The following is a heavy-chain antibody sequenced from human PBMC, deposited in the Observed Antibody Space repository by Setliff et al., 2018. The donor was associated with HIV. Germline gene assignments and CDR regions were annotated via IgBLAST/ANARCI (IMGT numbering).Heavy chain of an antibody. CDR3: ARATYSSSWYKGLGAFDI. CDR2: IYSGSST. Sequence: ASETLSLSCAASGFTVSGNYMNWVRQAPGKGLEWVSVIYSGSSTYYADSVKGRFTISRENSKNTLYLQMNSLRAEDTAVYYCARATYSSSWYKGLGAFDIWGQGTMVTVSS. J-gene: IGHJ3*02. V-gene: IGHV3-66*01. D-gene: IGHD6-13*01. CDR1: GFTVSGNY.